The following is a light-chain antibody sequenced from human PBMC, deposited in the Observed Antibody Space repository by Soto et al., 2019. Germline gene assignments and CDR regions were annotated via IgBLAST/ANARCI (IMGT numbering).Light chain of an antibody. CDR3: QQRSNWPPWT. Sequence: EIVLTQSPATLSLSPGERATLSCRASQSVTNSLAWYQQKGGQAPRLLIYDASNRATGIPARFSGSGSGTDFTLTISSLEPEDFAVYYCQQRSNWPPWTFGQGTRWIS. J-gene: IGKJ1*01. CDR2: DAS. CDR1: QSVTNS. V-gene: IGKV3-11*01.